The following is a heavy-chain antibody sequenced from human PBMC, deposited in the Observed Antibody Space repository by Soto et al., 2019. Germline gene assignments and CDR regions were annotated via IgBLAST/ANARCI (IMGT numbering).Heavy chain of an antibody. V-gene: IGHV4-4*07. J-gene: IGHJ6*02. CDR2: IDTSGNI. D-gene: IGHD6-13*01. CDR1: GGSISTYY. Sequence: PSETLSLTCTVSGGSISTYYWSWIRQPAGKGLEWIGRIDTSGNINYNPSLKSRVTMSVDTSKKQFSLKLTSVTAADTAVYYCARYSSNWFQTEGMDVWGQGTTVTVSS. CDR3: ARYSSNWFQTEGMDV.